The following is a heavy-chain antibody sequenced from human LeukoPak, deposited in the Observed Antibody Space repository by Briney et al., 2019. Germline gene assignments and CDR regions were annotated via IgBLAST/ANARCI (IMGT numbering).Heavy chain of an antibody. CDR1: GITLSNYG. D-gene: IGHD3-22*01. CDR2: ISDSGGRT. Sequence: GGSLRLSCAVSGITLSNYGMSWVRQAPGKGLEWVAGISDSGGRTNYADSVKGRFTISRDNSKNTLYLQMNSLRAEDTAVYFCARRGVVIRVILVGFHKEAFYFDSWGQGALVTVSS. V-gene: IGHV3-23*01. CDR3: ARRGVVIRVILVGFHKEAFYFDS. J-gene: IGHJ4*02.